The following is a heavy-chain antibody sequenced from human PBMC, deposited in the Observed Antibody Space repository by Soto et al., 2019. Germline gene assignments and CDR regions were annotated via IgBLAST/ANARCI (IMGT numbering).Heavy chain of an antibody. V-gene: IGHV3-48*03. Sequence: GGSLRLSCAASGFTFSSYEMNWVRQAPGKGLEWVSYISSSGSTIYYADSVKGRFTISRDNAKNSLYLQMNSLRAEDTAVYYCAGGTPPDSSGYYGYWGQGTLVTVSS. CDR3: AGGTPPDSSGYYGY. J-gene: IGHJ4*02. D-gene: IGHD3-22*01. CDR1: GFTFSSYE. CDR2: ISSSGSTI.